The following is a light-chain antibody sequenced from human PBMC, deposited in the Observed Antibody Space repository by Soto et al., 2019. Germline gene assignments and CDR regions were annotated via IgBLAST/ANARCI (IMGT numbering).Light chain of an antibody. V-gene: IGLV2-14*01. CDR3: SSYTSNSTLV. Sequence: QSALTQPASVSGSPGQSITISCTGTSSDVGAYNYVSWYQQHPDKATQLMIFDVSDRPSGVSNRFSCSNSGNTASLTISGLQAEDEADYFCSSYTSNSTLVFGGGTKLTVL. CDR2: DVS. J-gene: IGLJ3*02. CDR1: SSDVGAYNY.